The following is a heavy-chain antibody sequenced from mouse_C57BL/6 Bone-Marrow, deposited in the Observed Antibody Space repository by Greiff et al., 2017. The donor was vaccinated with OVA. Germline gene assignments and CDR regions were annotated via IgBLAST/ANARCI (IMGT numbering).Heavy chain of an antibody. Sequence: EVMLVESGEGLVKPGGSLKLSCAASGFTFSSYAMSWVRQTPEKRLEWVAYISSGGDYIYYADTVKGRFTISRDNARNTLYLQMSSLKSEDTAMYYCTRFYYYGSSYGYWYFDVWGTGTTVTVSS. V-gene: IGHV5-9-1*02. CDR3: TRFYYYGSSYGYWYFDV. CDR2: ISSGGDYI. CDR1: GFTFSSYA. D-gene: IGHD1-1*01. J-gene: IGHJ1*03.